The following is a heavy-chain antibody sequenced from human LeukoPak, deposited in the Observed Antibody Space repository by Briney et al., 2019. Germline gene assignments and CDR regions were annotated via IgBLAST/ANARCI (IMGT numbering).Heavy chain of an antibody. J-gene: IGHJ6*03. CDR1: GGTFSSYA. CDR3: ARGSEHSGSYYSQLYYMDV. Sequence: GASVKVSCKASGGTFSSYAISWVRQAPGQGLEWMGGIIPIFGTANYAQKFQGRVTITTDESTSTAYMELSSLRSEDTAVYYCARGSEHSGSYYSQLYYMDVWGKGTTVTVSS. CDR2: IIPIFGTA. D-gene: IGHD1-26*01. V-gene: IGHV1-69*05.